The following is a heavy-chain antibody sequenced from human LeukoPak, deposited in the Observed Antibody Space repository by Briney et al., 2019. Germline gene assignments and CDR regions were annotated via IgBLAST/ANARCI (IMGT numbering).Heavy chain of an antibody. V-gene: IGHV4-39*07. CDR3: ASRGFVVVTANT. CDR1: GGSISSSSYY. D-gene: IGHD2-21*02. CDR2: IYYSGST. J-gene: IGHJ5*02. Sequence: SETLSLTCTVSGGSISSSSYYWGWIRQPPGKGLEWIGSIYYSGSTYYNPSLKSRVTISVDTSKNQFSLKLSSVTAADTAVYYCASRGFVVVTANTWGQGTLVTVSS.